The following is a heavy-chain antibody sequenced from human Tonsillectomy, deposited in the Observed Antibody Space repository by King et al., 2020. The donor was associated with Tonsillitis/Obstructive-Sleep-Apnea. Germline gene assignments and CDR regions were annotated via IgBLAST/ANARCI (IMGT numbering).Heavy chain of an antibody. CDR1: GYTFSNYG. CDR2: ISAYDGST. D-gene: IGHD3-10*01. V-gene: IGHV1-18*01. Sequence: VQLVESGAEVKKPGASVKVSCKASGYTFSNYGISWVRQAPGQGLEWMGWISAYDGSTNHAQKLQGRVTMTTDTSTSTAYMELRSLRSADTAVYYCARDVGVRGVFYPLDYWGQGTLVTVFS. J-gene: IGHJ4*02. CDR3: ARDVGVRGVFYPLDY.